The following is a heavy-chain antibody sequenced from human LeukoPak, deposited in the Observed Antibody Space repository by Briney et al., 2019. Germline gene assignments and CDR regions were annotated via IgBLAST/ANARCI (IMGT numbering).Heavy chain of an antibody. Sequence: GGSLRLSCAASGFTFSSYAMHWVRQAPGKGLEWVAVISYDGSNKYYADSVKGRFTISRDNSENTLYLQMNSLRAEDTAVYYCARDRRSNNWFDPWGQGTLVTVSS. J-gene: IGHJ5*02. CDR3: ARDRRSNNWFDP. V-gene: IGHV3-30*01. CDR1: GFTFSSYA. CDR2: ISYDGSNK.